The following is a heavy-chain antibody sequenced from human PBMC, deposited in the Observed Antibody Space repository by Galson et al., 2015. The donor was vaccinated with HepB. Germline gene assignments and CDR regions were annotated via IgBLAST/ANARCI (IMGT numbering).Heavy chain of an antibody. V-gene: IGHV3-23*01. CDR1: GFPFTAFP. CDR2: ISGSGETT. Sequence: SLRLSCAASGFPFTAFPMSWVRQAPGKGLEWVSTISGSGETTPYADSVKGFFTISRDSSESTVRLQMNGLRAEDAAVYYCARADFSGSGKLGETAEFFRHWGQGTLVTVSS. CDR3: ARADFSGSGKLGETAEFFRH. D-gene: IGHD3-10*01. J-gene: IGHJ1*01.